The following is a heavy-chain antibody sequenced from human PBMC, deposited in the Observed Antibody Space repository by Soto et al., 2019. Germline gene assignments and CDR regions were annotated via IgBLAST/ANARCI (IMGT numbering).Heavy chain of an antibody. J-gene: IGHJ3*02. CDR3: TRVGAARDAFDI. V-gene: IGHV3-73*01. CDR2: IRSKANSYAT. Sequence: GGSLRLSCAASGFTFSGSAMHWVRQASGKGLEWVGRIRSKANSYATAYAASVKGRFTISRDDSKNTAYLQMNSLKTEDTAVYYCTRVGAARDAFDIWGQGTMVTVSS. CDR1: GFTFSGSA. D-gene: IGHD6-6*01.